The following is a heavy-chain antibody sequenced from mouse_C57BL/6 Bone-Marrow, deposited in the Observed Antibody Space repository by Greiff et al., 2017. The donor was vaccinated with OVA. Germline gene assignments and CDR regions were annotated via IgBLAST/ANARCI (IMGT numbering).Heavy chain of an antibody. V-gene: IGHV14-4*01. CDR1: GFTIKDDY. J-gene: IGHJ2*01. CDR3: TTITTVVVDY. Sequence: VQLQQSGAELVRPGASVKLSCTASGFTIKDDYMHWVKQRPEQGLEWIGWIDPENGDTEYASKFQGKATITADTSSNTAYLQLSSLTSEDTAVYYCTTITTVVVDYWGQGTTLTVSS. CDR2: IDPENGDT. D-gene: IGHD1-1*01.